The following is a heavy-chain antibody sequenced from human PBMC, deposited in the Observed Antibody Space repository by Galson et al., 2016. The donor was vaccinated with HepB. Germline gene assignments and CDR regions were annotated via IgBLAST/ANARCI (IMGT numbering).Heavy chain of an antibody. V-gene: IGHV3-7*01. CDR2: INQDGSNK. CDR1: GLTFSNNW. Sequence: SLRLSCAGSGLTFSNNWMTWVRQAPGRGLEWVAYINQDGSNKAYVGSVKGRFTVSRDNAKNSLYLQMNRLRDEDTAVYYCARAYGDPLYWYFDLWGRGTLVTVSS. J-gene: IGHJ2*01. CDR3: ARAYGDPLYWYFDL. D-gene: IGHD4-17*01.